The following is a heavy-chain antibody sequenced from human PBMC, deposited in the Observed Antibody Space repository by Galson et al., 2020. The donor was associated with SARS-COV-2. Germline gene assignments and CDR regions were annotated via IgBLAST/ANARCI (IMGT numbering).Heavy chain of an antibody. V-gene: IGHV4-31*03. CDR2: TYYSGST. J-gene: IGHJ6*02. CDR1: GGSISSGGYY. D-gene: IGHD2-8*01. CDR3: ARGMTNYGMDV. Sequence: ETSETLSLTCTVSGGSISSGGYYWSWVRQHPGKGLEWIGYTYYSGSTYYDPSLKSRVTISVDTSKNQFSLKLSSVTAADTAVYYCARGMTNYGMDVWGQGITVTVSS.